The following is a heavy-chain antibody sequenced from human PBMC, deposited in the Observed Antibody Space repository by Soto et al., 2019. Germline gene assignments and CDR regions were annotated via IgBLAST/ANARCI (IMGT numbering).Heavy chain of an antibody. CDR3: ARGDSRGLDS. D-gene: IGHD6-19*01. V-gene: IGHV1-69*02. CDR1: GGTSSSFT. Sequence: QVQLVQSGAEVKKPGSSVKVSCKASGGTSSSFTISWVRQAPGQGLEWMGRIIPILGIANYAQKFQGRVTITADTSTSTSYMEMSSLRSEDTAVYYCARGDSRGLDSWGQGALLTVSS. J-gene: IGHJ4*02. CDR2: IIPILGIA.